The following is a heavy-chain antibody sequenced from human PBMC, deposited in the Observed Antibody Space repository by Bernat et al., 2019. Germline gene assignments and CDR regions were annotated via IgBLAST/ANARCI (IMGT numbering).Heavy chain of an antibody. CDR1: GYTFTSYA. V-gene: IGHV1-3*01. J-gene: IGHJ4*02. CDR3: ARDKQVMVRGVTKNPLDY. D-gene: IGHD3-10*01. CDR2: INAGNGNT. Sequence: QVQLVQSGAEVKKPGASVKVSCKASGYTFTSYAMHWVRQAPGQRLEWMGWINAGNGNTKYSQKFQGRVTITRETSASTAYMELSSLRSEDTAVYYCARDKQVMVRGVTKNPLDYWGQGTLVTVSS.